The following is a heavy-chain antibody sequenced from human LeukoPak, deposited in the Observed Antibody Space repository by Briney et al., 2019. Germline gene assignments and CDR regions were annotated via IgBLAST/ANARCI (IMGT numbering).Heavy chain of an antibody. CDR1: GYSFTSYW. D-gene: IGHD5-18*01. V-gene: IGHV5-51*01. J-gene: IGHJ4*02. CDR3: ARLRRRYSYGPETYYFDY. Sequence: GKSLKISCKGSGYSFTSYWIGWVRQMPGKGLEWMGIIYPGDSDTRYSPSFQGQVTISADKSISTAYLQWSSLKASDTALYYCARLRRRYSYGPETYYFDYWGQGTLVTVSS. CDR2: IYPGDSDT.